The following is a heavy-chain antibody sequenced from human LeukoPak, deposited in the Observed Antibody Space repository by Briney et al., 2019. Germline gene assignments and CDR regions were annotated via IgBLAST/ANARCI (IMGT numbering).Heavy chain of an antibody. CDR2: FYYSGST. Sequence: SETLSLTCTVSGGSISGNRYYWGWIRQPPGKGLEWIGSFYYSGSTYYNPSLKSRVTISVDTSKNQFSLKVSSVTAADTAVYYCARLRVRGYGYGPWEGPTWLDYWGQGTLVTVSS. J-gene: IGHJ4*02. V-gene: IGHV4-39*07. CDR1: GGSISGNRYY. CDR3: ARLRVRGYGYGPWEGPTWLDY. D-gene: IGHD5-18*01.